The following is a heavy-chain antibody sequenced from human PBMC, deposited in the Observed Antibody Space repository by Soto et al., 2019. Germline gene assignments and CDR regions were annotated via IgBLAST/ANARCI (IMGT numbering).Heavy chain of an antibody. CDR1: GGSISSYY. CDR3: VRDWKDTVEKGYFYY. D-gene: IGHD1-1*01. V-gene: IGHV4-59*01. J-gene: IGHJ4*02. CDR2: IYYSGST. Sequence: PSETLSLTCTVSGGSISSYYWSWIRQPPGKGLEWIGYIYYSGSTNYNPSLKSRVTISVDTSNQFSLKLSSVTAADTAVYYCVRDWKDTVEKGYFYYWGQGALVTVSS.